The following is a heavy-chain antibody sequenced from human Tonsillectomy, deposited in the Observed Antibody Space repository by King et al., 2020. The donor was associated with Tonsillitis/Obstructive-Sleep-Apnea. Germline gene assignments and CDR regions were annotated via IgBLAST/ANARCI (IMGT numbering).Heavy chain of an antibody. J-gene: IGHJ4*02. Sequence: VQLVESGGGLVQPGGSLRLSCVASGFTFRSYALTWVRQAPGRGLEWVSTISGVGDSTYYADSVKGRFTISRDYSKNTLYLQMNSLRADDTAVYYCAKSASAIVVAPAAFDYWGQGTLVTVSS. CDR1: GFTFRSYA. CDR3: AKSASAIVVAPAAFDY. CDR2: ISGVGDST. V-gene: IGHV3-23*04. D-gene: IGHD2-2*01.